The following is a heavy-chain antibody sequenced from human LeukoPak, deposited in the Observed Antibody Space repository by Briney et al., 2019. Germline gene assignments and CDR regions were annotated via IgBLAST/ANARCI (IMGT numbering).Heavy chain of an antibody. CDR3: ARHEGGLYSNYPDG. CDR2: IYHSGST. D-gene: IGHD4-11*01. CDR1: GYSISSGYS. V-gene: IGHV4-38-2*01. Sequence: PSETLSLTCAVSGYSISSGYSWGWIRQPPGKGLEWIGSIYHSGSTYYNPSLKSRVTISVDTSKNQFSLKLSSVTAADTAVYYCARHEGGLYSNYPDGWGKGTTVTVSS. J-gene: IGHJ6*03.